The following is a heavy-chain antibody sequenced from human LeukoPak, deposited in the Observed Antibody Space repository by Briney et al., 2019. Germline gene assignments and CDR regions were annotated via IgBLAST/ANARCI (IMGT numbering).Heavy chain of an antibody. V-gene: IGHV4-4*09. CDR2: ISASGNT. CDR1: GASIPSSYY. CDR3: ARLTGGGSYWGYFDY. D-gene: IGHD1-26*01. Sequence: PSETLSLTCTVSGASIPSSYYWSWIRQPPGKGLECIRYISASGNTNYNPSLKSRVTISVDTSKSQFSLNLSSVTAADTAIYYCARLTGGGSYWGYFDYWGQGNLVTVSS. J-gene: IGHJ4*02.